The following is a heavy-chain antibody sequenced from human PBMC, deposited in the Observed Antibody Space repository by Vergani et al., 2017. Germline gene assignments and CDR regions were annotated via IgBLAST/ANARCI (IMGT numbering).Heavy chain of an antibody. Sequence: EVQLVESGGGLVQPGRSLRLSCAASGFTFDDYAMHWVRQAPGKGLEWVSGISWNSGSIGYADSVKGRFTISRDNAKNSLYLQMNSLRAEDTAVYYCASMTHWGQGTLVTVSS. J-gene: IGHJ4*02. D-gene: IGHD2-21*01. CDR3: ASMTH. V-gene: IGHV3-9*01. CDR2: ISWNSGSI. CDR1: GFTFDDYA.